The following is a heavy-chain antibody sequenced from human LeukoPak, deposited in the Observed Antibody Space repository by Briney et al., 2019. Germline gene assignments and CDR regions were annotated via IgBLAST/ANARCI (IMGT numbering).Heavy chain of an antibody. CDR1: GFTFSSYA. CDR3: AERGSGSYFRSAFDI. D-gene: IGHD1-26*01. CDR2: VSGSGGST. Sequence: GGSLRLSCAASGFTFSSYAMSWVRQAPGKGLEWVSAVSGSGGSTYYADSVKGRFTISRDNSKNTLYLQMNSLRAEDTAVYYCAERGSGSYFRSAFDIWGQGTMVTVSS. V-gene: IGHV3-23*01. J-gene: IGHJ3*02.